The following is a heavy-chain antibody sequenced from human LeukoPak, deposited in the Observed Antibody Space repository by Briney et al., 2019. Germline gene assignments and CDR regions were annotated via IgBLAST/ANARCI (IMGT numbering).Heavy chain of an antibody. Sequence: PGGSLRLAWAVAGITFSTYWMHCVRQEPGRWLLWVSRITQGTYTNYADSVHGRFTISTDNANNTLYPQMSSLRADDTAVYYCVIDLGDYNDFWGQGPLVSVSS. CDR3: VIDLGDYNDF. CDR2: ITQGTYT. CDR1: GITFSTYW. D-gene: IGHD2-15*01. J-gene: IGHJ4*02. V-gene: IGHV3-74*01.